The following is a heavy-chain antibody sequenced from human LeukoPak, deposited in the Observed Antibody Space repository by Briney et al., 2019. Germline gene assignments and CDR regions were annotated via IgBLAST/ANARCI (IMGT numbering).Heavy chain of an antibody. V-gene: IGHV3-7*03. CDR3: AKGNGYSYGRYYFDY. CDR2: TTPDGRQT. Sequence: PGGSLRLSCAASGFTFSRFWMNWVRQAPGKGLEWVANTTPDGRQTYYVDSVKGRFTISRDNTKNLVFLQMSSLRAEDTAVYYCAKGNGYSYGRYYFDYWGQGTLVTVSS. D-gene: IGHD5-18*01. J-gene: IGHJ4*02. CDR1: GFTFSRFW.